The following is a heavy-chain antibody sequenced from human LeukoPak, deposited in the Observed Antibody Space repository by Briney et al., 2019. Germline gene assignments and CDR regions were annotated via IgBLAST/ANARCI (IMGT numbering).Heavy chain of an antibody. CDR3: ARDRLRFLEWLPPYGYYYGMDV. CDR1: GYTFTSYY. D-gene: IGHD3-3*01. J-gene: IGHJ6*02. Sequence: ASVKVSCKASGYTFTSYYMHWVRQAPGQGLEWMGIINPSGGSTSYAQKFQGRVTMTRDTSTSTVYMELSSLRSEDTAVYYCARDRLRFLEWLPPYGYYYGMDVWGQGTTVTVSS. CDR2: INPSGGST. V-gene: IGHV1-46*01.